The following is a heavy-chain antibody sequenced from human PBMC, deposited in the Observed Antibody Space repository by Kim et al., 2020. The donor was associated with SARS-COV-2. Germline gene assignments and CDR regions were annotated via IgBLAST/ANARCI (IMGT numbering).Heavy chain of an antibody. CDR3: ARGNYDESVTISYFYNGMDV. CDR2: ISYGGRNK. D-gene: IGHD3-3*01. J-gene: IGHJ6*02. CDR1: GLTFSSSA. V-gene: IGHV3-30*03. Sequence: GGSLRLSCGASGLTFSSSAMNWVRQSPGKGLEWVAAISYGGRNKEDAGSVNGRFTVSRDNSNSTLFLEMNSLKVEDTAIYYCARGNYDESVTISYFYNGMDVWGQGTPVTVSS.